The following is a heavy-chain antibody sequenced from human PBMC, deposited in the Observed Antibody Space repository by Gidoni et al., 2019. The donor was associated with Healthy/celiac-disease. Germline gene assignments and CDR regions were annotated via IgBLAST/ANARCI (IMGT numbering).Heavy chain of an antibody. Sequence: EVQLVESGGGLVKPGGSLRLSCAASGFTFSSYSLNWVRQAQGKGLEWVSSISSSSSYIYYADSVKGRFTISRDNAKNSLYLQMNSLRAEDTAVYYCAREAGVRSSSRYYYYGMDVWGQGTTVTVSS. CDR2: ISSSSSYI. CDR1: GFTFSSYS. V-gene: IGHV3-21*01. J-gene: IGHJ6*02. D-gene: IGHD6-6*01. CDR3: AREAGVRSSSRYYYYGMDV.